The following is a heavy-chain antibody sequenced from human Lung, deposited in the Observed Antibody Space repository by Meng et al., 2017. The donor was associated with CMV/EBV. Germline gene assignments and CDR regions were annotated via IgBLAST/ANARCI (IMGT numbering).Heavy chain of an antibody. CDR1: GFTFSPYR. CDR2: ISGNGNYI. J-gene: IGHJ5*02. V-gene: IGHV3-21*01. Sequence: GESXKISXAASGFTFSPYRMNWRRQAPGKGLEWGSSISGNGNYIYYTASVQGRFTISRDNAKNSVFLQMESLTADDTAIYYFARDPTVQLAGLQRAPPKNWFDPWGQGTXVTVSS. D-gene: IGHD6-19*01. CDR3: ARDPTVQLAGLQRAPPKNWFDP.